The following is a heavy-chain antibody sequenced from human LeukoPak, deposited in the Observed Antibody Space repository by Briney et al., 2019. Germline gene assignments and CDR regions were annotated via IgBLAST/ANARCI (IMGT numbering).Heavy chain of an antibody. CDR2: ISYDGSNK. J-gene: IGHJ3*02. CDR3: ARDHSGQGNAFDI. CDR1: GFTFSSYG. D-gene: IGHD5-12*01. Sequence: GGSLRLSCAASGFTFSSYGMHWVRQAPGKGLEWLAVISYDGSNKYYADSVKGRFTISRDNSKNTLYLQMNSLRAEDTAVYYCARDHSGQGNAFDIWGQGTMVTVSS. V-gene: IGHV3-30*03.